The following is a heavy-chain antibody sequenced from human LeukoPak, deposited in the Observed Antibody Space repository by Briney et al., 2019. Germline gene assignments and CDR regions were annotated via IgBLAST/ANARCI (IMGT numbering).Heavy chain of an antibody. CDR2: ISAYYGNT. D-gene: IGHD3-3*01. CDR3: ARVRFLEWLLTDY. V-gene: IGHV1-18*01. J-gene: IGHJ4*02. Sequence: ASVKVSCKASGYTFTSYGISWVRQAPGQGLEWMGWISAYYGNTNYAHKLQGRVTMTTDRSTHTASMELRRLSADDTAVYVCARVRFLEWLLTDYWGQGTLVTVSS. CDR1: GYTFTSYG.